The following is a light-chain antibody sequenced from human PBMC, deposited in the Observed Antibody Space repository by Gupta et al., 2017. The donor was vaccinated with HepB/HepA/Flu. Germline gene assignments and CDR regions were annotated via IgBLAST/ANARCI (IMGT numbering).Light chain of an antibody. Sequence: EIVLTQSPATLSLSPGERATLSCRANQNIYNYLAWYQQKPGQAPRLLISDAYKRSTGIPVRFSGSGSGTELTLTIRSLETEDVAVYDCQERGNWLPGSWTFGQGTKVEI. CDR1: QNIYNY. CDR2: DAY. J-gene: IGKJ1*01. V-gene: IGKV3-11*01. CDR3: QERGNWLPGSWT.